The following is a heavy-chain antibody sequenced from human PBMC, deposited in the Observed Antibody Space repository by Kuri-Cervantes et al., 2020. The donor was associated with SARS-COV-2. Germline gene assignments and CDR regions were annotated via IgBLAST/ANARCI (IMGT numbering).Heavy chain of an antibody. CDR1: GFTFSSYA. Sequence: GGSLRLSCAASGFTFSSYAMHWVRQAPGKGLEWVAVISYDGSNKYYAAPVKGSFTISRDDSKNTLYLQMNSLRTEDTAVYYCTTQRGYSYGYPTYYYYIDVWGKGTTVTVSS. J-gene: IGHJ6*03. D-gene: IGHD5-18*01. V-gene: IGHV3-30-3*01. CDR3: TTQRGYSYGYPTYYYYIDV. CDR2: ISYDGSNK.